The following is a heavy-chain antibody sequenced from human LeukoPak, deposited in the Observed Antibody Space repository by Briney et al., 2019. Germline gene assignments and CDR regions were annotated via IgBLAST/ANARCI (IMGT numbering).Heavy chain of an antibody. CDR1: GGSISSSSYY. V-gene: IGHV4-39*01. CDR3: AIRLGVQTIDLETRFDP. D-gene: IGHD5-24*01. Sequence: SETLSLTCTVSGGSISSSSYYWGWIRQPPGKGLEWIGSIYYSGSTYYNPSLKSRVTISVDTSKNQFSLKLSSVTAADTAVYYCAIRLGVQTIDLETRFDPWGQGTLVTVSS. J-gene: IGHJ5*02. CDR2: IYYSGST.